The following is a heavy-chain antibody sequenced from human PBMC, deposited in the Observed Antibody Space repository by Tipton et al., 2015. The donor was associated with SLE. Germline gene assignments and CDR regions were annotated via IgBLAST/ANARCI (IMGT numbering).Heavy chain of an antibody. CDR1: GGSISSSSYY. Sequence: LRLSCTVSGGSISSSSYYWGWIRQPPGKGLEWIGSIYYSGSTYYNPSLKSRVTISVDTSKNQFSLKLSSVTAADTAVYYCARREGYCSSTSCYGDYWGQGTLVTVSS. D-gene: IGHD2-2*01. CDR2: IYYSGST. J-gene: IGHJ4*02. CDR3: ARREGYCSSTSCYGDY. V-gene: IGHV4-39*07.